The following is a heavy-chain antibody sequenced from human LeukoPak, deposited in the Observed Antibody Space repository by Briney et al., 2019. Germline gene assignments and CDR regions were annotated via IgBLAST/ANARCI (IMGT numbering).Heavy chain of an antibody. CDR3: ARFAKLGYCSSTSCHSFDY. J-gene: IGHJ4*02. CDR2: INHSGRT. V-gene: IGHV4-34*01. D-gene: IGHD2-2*01. Sequence: PSETLSLTCAVYGGSFSGYYWSCIRQPPGKGLEWIGEINHSGRTNYNPSLKSRVTISVDTSKNQFSLKLSSVTAADTAVYYCARFAKLGYCSSTSCHSFDYWGQGTLVTVSS. CDR1: GGSFSGYY.